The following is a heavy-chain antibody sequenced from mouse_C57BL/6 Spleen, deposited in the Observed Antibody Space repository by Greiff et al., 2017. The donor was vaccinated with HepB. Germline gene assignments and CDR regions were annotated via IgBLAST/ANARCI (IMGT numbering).Heavy chain of an antibody. J-gene: IGHJ1*03. V-gene: IGHV1-81*01. Sequence: QVQLQQSGAELARPGASVMLSCKASGYTFTSYGISWVKQRTGQGLEWIGEIYPRSGNTYYNEKFKGKATLTADKSSSTAYMELRSLTSEDSAVYFCARSPYGSSPYGYFDVWGTGTTVTVSS. CDR2: IYPRSGNT. CDR1: GYTFTSYG. CDR3: ARSPYGSSPYGYFDV. D-gene: IGHD1-1*01.